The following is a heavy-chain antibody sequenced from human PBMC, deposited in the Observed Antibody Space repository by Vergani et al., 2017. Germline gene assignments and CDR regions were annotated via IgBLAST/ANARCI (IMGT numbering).Heavy chain of an antibody. CDR3: ARHRVEQWLVTGYWFDP. Sequence: QLQLQESGPGLVKPSETLSLTCTVSGGSISNSSYYWGWIRQPPGKGLEWIGSIYYSGSTYYNPSLKSRVTISVDTSKNQFSLKLSSVTAADTAVYYCARHRVEQWLVTGYWFDPWGQGTLVTVSS. CDR1: GGSISNSSYY. CDR2: IYYSGST. V-gene: IGHV4-39*01. D-gene: IGHD6-19*01. J-gene: IGHJ5*02.